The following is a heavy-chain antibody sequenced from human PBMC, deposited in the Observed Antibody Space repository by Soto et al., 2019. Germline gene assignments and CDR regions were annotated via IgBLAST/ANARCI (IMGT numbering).Heavy chain of an antibody. CDR2: IKQDASEK. J-gene: IGHJ4*02. CDR1: GFTFSSYG. V-gene: IGHV3-7*01. CDR3: ARVVGATNTLHN. D-gene: IGHD1-26*01. Sequence: PGGSLRLSCAASGFTFSSYGMHWVRQAPGKGLEWVANIKQDASEKNYADSLKGRFTISRDNAKNSLYLQMSSLRAEDTAVYYCARVVGATNTLHNWGQGTLVTVSS.